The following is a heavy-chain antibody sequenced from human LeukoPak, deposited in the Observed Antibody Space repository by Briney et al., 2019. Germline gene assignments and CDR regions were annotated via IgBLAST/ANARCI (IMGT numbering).Heavy chain of an antibody. J-gene: IGHJ4*02. V-gene: IGHV3-49*04. CDR1: GFTFCDYA. CDR3: TRDRGGAAGELFDY. Sequence: GGSLRLSCTASGFTFCDYAMSWVRQAPGKGLEWVGFIRSKAYGGTTEYAASVTGRFTISRDDSKSIAYLQMNSLKTEDTAVYYCTRDRGGAAGELFDYWGQGTLVTVSS. CDR2: IRSKAYGGTT. D-gene: IGHD3-10*01.